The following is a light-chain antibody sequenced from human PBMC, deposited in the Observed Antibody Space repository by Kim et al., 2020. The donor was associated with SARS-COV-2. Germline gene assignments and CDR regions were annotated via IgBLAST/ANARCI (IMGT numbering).Light chain of an antibody. CDR3: NSRDSSGDHVV. Sequence: SSELTQDSAVSVALGQTVRLTCQGDSLRNYYATWYQQRPGQAPVLVLFGKYNRPSGIPDRFSGSGSGNTASLTITGAQAEDEADYYCNSRDSSGDHVVFGGGTKLTVL. V-gene: IGLV3-19*01. J-gene: IGLJ3*02. CDR1: SLRNYY. CDR2: GKY.